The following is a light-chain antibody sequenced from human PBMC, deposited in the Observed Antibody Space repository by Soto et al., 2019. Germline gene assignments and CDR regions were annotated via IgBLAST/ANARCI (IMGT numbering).Light chain of an antibody. CDR1: SSDVGGYNY. V-gene: IGLV2-14*01. J-gene: IGLJ1*01. CDR2: EVS. CDR3: SSYTSSSTLLYV. Sequence: QSALTQPASVSGSPVQAITIACTGTSSDVGGYNYVSWYQQHPGKAPKLMIYEVSNRPSGASNRFSGSKSGNTASLTISGLQAEDEAHYYCSSYTSSSTLLYVFGTGTKLTVL.